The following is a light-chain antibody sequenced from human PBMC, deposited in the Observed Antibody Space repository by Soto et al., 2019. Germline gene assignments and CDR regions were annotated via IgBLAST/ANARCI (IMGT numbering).Light chain of an antibody. CDR3: QTWGTGIRV. J-gene: IGLJ2*01. CDR2: LNSDGSH. V-gene: IGLV4-69*01. Sequence: QLVLTQSPSASASRGASVKLTCTLSSGHSSYAIAWHQQQPEKGPRYLMKLNSDGSHSKGDGIPDRFSGSSSGAERYLTISSLQSEDEDDYYCQTWGTGIRVFGGGTKLTVL. CDR1: SGHSSYA.